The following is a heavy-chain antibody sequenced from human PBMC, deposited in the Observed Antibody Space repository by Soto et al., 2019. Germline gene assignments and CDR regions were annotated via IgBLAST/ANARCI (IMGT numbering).Heavy chain of an antibody. CDR2: ISSSSSTI. J-gene: IGHJ6*02. Sequence: EVQLVESGGGLVQPGGSLRLSCAASGFTFSSYSMNWVRQAPGKGLEWVSYISSSSSTIYYADSVKGRFTISRDNAKNSLYLQMNSLRDEDTAVYCCARDSCRSYCGGDPYGMDVWGQGTTVTVSS. D-gene: IGHD2-21*02. V-gene: IGHV3-48*02. CDR1: GFTFSSYS. CDR3: ARDSCRSYCGGDPYGMDV.